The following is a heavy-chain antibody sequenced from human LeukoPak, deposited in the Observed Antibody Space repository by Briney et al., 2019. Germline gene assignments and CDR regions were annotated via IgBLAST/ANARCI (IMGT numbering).Heavy chain of an antibody. D-gene: IGHD1-26*01. CDR1: GFSISSGYY. J-gene: IGHJ4*02. CDR2: VYHSGST. V-gene: IGHV4-38-2*01. CDR3: AHSGSYYSFDS. Sequence: PSETLSLTCAVSGFSISSGYYWGWIRQPPGKGPDWIASVYHSGSTYYNPSLKSRVSMSVGTSKNQFSLKLSSVTAADTAVYYCAHSGSYYSFDSWGQGALVTVSS.